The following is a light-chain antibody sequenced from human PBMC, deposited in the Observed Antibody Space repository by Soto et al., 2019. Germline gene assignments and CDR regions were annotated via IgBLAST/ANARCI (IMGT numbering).Light chain of an antibody. J-gene: IGLJ1*01. Sequence: QSALTQPASVSGSPGQSITISCTGTSSDVGGYNYVSWYQQHPGKAPKLMIYDVSSRPSGISNRFSGSKSGNTASLTISGLQAEDEADYYRSSYTGSSTYVFGTGTRSPS. CDR3: SSYTGSSTYV. CDR1: SSDVGGYNY. V-gene: IGLV2-14*01. CDR2: DVS.